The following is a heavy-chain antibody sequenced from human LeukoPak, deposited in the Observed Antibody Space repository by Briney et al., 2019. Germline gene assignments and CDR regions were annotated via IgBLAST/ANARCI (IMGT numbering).Heavy chain of an antibody. CDR2: IYYSGRT. V-gene: IGHV4-59*07. Sequence: PSVTLSLICTVSGDPNNSYYGSWIRQPPAKGLEWIRYIYYSGRTNCNPSLKSRVTISVDTSKNQFSLKLSSVPAADTAVYYCARATSTYCGGDCYSVDYWGQGTLVTVSS. CDR3: ARATSTYCGGDCYSVDY. J-gene: IGHJ4*02. CDR1: GDPNNSYY. D-gene: IGHD2-21*02.